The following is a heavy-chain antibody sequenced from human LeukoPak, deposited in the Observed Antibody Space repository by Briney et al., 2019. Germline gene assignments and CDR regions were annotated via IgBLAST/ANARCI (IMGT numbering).Heavy chain of an antibody. Sequence: MAGGSLRLSCAASGFTFSSYGMHWVRQAPGKGLEWVGRIKSKTDGGTTDYAAPVKGRFTISRDDSKNTLYLQMNSLKTEDTAVYYCTTDYYDFWSGYHNPPANPWGQGTLVTVSS. D-gene: IGHD3-3*01. CDR3: TTDYYDFWSGYHNPPANP. CDR1: GFTFSSYG. CDR2: IKSKTDGGTT. J-gene: IGHJ5*02. V-gene: IGHV3-15*01.